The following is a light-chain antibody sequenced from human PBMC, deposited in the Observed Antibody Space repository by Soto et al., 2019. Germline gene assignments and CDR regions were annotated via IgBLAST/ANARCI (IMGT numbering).Light chain of an antibody. CDR1: SSNIGAGYD. CDR2: GNS. CDR3: QSYDSSLSAHVV. J-gene: IGLJ2*01. V-gene: IGLV1-40*01. Sequence: QSVLTQPPSVSGAPGQRVPISCTGSSSNIGAGYDVHWYQQLPGTAPKVLIYGNSNRPSGVPDRFSGSKSGTSASLAITGLQAEDEGDYYCQSYDSSLSAHVVFGGGTKLTVL.